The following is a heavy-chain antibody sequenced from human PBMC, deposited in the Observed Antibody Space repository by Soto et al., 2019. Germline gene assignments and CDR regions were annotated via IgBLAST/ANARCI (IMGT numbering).Heavy chain of an antibody. CDR3: AKGSNYYDSSGYQY. V-gene: IGHV3-48*03. Sequence: EVQLVESGGGLVRPGGSLRLSCAASGFTFSGYEMNWVRQAPGKGLEWVSNISGSGSTIYYADSVKGRFTMSRDNAKDSLYLQMNSLRAEDTAVYYCAKGSNYYDSSGYQYWGQGTLVTVSS. J-gene: IGHJ4*02. D-gene: IGHD3-22*01. CDR1: GFTFSGYE. CDR2: ISGSGSTI.